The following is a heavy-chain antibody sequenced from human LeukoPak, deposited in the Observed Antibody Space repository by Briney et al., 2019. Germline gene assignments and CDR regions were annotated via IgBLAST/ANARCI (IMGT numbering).Heavy chain of an antibody. V-gene: IGHV3-21*01. CDR2: ISSSSSYI. CDR1: GFTFSSYG. Sequence: PGGSLRLFCAASGFTFSSYGMNWVRQAPGKGLEWVSSISSSSSYIYYADSVKGRFTISRDNAKNSLYLQMNSLRAEDTAVYYCARGGYSGYVAKSTYFDYWGQGTLVTVSS. D-gene: IGHD5-12*01. CDR3: ARGGYSGYVAKSTYFDY. J-gene: IGHJ4*02.